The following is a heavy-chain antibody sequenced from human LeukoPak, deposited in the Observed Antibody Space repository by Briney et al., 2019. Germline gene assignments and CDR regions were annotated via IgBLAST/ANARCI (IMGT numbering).Heavy chain of an antibody. CDR3: ARDLQVVPYEHVYFDY. J-gene: IGHJ4*02. CDR2: INPNSGGT. Sequence: ASVKVSCKASGYTFAGYYMHWVRQAPGQGLEWMGWINPNSGGTNYAQKSQGRVTMTRDTSISTAYMELSRLRSDDTAVYYCARDLQVVPYEHVYFDYWGQGTLVTVSS. D-gene: IGHD2-2*01. CDR1: GYTFAGYY. V-gene: IGHV1-2*02.